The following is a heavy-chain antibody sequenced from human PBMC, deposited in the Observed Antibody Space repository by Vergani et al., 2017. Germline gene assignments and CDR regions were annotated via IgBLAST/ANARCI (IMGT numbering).Heavy chain of an antibody. CDR1: GFTFDDYA. Sequence: EVQLVESGGGLVQPGRSLRLSCAASGFTFDDYAMHWVRQAPGKGLEWVSGISWNSGSIGYADSVKGRFTISRDNAKNSLYLQMNSLRAEDTALYYCAKDSVFRGIVVVPAAFDPWGQGTLVTVSS. V-gene: IGHV3-9*01. D-gene: IGHD2-2*01. J-gene: IGHJ5*02. CDR3: AKDSVFRGIVVVPAAFDP. CDR2: ISWNSGSI.